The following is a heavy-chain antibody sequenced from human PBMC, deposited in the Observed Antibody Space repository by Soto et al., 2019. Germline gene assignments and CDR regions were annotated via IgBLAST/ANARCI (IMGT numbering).Heavy chain of an antibody. J-gene: IGHJ6*02. D-gene: IGHD4-17*01. CDR2: IYYSGNT. CDR1: GGSISSGYYY. Sequence: PSETLSLTFSVSGGSISSGYYYWSCIRQPPWKGLEWIVNIYYSGNTNYNPSLKSRLTISVDTSKNQLSLKLSSVTAAETAVYYCARADGDYEYYYYGMDVWGQGTTVTVSS. V-gene: IGHV4-30-4*01. CDR3: ARADGDYEYYYYGMDV.